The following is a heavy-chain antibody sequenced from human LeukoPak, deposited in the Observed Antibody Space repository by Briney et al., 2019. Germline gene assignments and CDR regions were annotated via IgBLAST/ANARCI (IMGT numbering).Heavy chain of an antibody. CDR1: GFTFSGYS. D-gene: IGHD6-25*01. CDR3: ARDSGSGWPLDY. V-gene: IGHV3-48*04. J-gene: IGHJ4*02. Sequence: PGGSLRLSCAASGFTFSGYSMNWVRQAPGKGLEWLSYISSSSNTIYYADSVKGRFTISRDNAKNSIYLQMNSLRAEDTAVYYCARDSGSGWPLDYWGQGTLVTVSS. CDR2: ISSSSNTI.